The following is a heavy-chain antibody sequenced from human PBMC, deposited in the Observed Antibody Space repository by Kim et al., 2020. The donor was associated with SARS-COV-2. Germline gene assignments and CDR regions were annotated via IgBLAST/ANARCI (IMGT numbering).Heavy chain of an antibody. D-gene: IGHD2-15*01. Sequence: SVKVSCKASGGTFSSYAISWVRQAPGQGLEWMGGIIPIFGTANYAQKFQGRVTITADESTSTAYMELSSLRSEDTAVYYCARVSRYCSGGSCLLPFDYWGQGTLVTVSS. CDR3: ARVSRYCSGGSCLLPFDY. J-gene: IGHJ4*02. CDR1: GGTFSSYA. V-gene: IGHV1-69*13. CDR2: IIPIFGTA.